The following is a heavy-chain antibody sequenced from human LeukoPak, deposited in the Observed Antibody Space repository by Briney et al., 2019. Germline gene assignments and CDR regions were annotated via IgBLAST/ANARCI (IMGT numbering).Heavy chain of an antibody. CDR3: AKAALGGSYYYYVMDV. CDR2: LYSGGST. D-gene: IGHD3-16*01. Sequence: GGSLRLSCAASGLTVSSNYMSWVRQAPGKGLEWVSVLYSGGSTYYADSVKGRFTISRDNSKNTLYLQMNSLRAEDTAVYHCAKAALGGSYYYYVMDVWGQGTTVTVSS. V-gene: IGHV3-53*01. J-gene: IGHJ6*02. CDR1: GLTVSSNY.